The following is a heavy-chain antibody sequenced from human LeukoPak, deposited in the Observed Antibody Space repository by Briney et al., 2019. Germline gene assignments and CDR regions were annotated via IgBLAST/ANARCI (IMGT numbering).Heavy chain of an antibody. D-gene: IGHD3-22*01. CDR3: ASPYYYDVRGP. J-gene: IGHJ5*02. Sequence: GGSLRLSCAASGFTFSSYAMSWIRQAPGKGLEWVSYISSSGSTIYYADSVKGRFTISRDNAKNSLYLQMNSLRAEDTAVYYCASPYYYDVRGPWGQGTLVTVSS. CDR1: GFTFSSYA. V-gene: IGHV3-11*01. CDR2: ISSSGSTI.